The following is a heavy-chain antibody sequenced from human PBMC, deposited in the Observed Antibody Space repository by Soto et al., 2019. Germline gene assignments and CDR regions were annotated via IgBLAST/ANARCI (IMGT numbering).Heavy chain of an antibody. CDR1: GNTFTSYD. CDR3: ARGVKYGAYSRWFDP. D-gene: IGHD4-17*01. CDR2: MNPNSGNT. J-gene: IGHJ5*02. Sequence: QVQLVQSGAEVKKPGASVKVSCKASGNTFTSYDINWVRQATGQGLEYLGWMNPNSGNTAYVQKFQGRVTMTCDTSITTAYMELRGLRSEDTAVYFCARGVKYGAYSRWFDPWGQGTLVTVSS. V-gene: IGHV1-8*01.